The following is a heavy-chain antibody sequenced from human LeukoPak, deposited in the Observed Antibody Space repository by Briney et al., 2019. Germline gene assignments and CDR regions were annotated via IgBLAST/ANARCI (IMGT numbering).Heavy chain of an antibody. CDR2: IRYDGSNK. V-gene: IGHV3-30*02. D-gene: IGHD5-18*01. Sequence: GGSLRLSCAASGFTFSSYGMHWVRQAPGKGLEWVAFIRYDGSNKYYADSVKGRFTISRDNAKNSLYLQMNSLRAEDTAVYYCARDRGSYGYWIDYWGQGTLVTVSS. J-gene: IGHJ4*02. CDR1: GFTFSSYG. CDR3: ARDRGSYGYWIDY.